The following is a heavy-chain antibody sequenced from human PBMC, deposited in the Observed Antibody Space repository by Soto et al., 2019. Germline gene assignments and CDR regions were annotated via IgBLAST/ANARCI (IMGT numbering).Heavy chain of an antibody. CDR3: AREAPRTVAGAGWFDP. V-gene: IGHV1-18*01. CDR1: GYTFTSYG. Sequence: ASVKVSCKASGYTFTSYGISWVRQAPGQGLEWMGWISAYNGNTNYAQKLQGRVTMTTDKSTSTAYMELNSLRSEDTAVYYCAREAPRTVAGAGWFDPWGQGTLVTVSS. D-gene: IGHD6-19*01. CDR2: ISAYNGNT. J-gene: IGHJ5*02.